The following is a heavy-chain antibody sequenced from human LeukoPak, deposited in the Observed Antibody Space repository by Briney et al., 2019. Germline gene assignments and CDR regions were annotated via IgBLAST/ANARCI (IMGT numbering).Heavy chain of an antibody. Sequence: ASVKVSCKASGYTFTGYYMYWVRQAPGQGLEWMGRINPNSGGTNYAQKFQGRVTMTRDTSISTAYMELSRLRSDDTAVYYCARDSRIAVAEGGMDVWGQGTTVTVSS. V-gene: IGHV1-2*06. CDR1: GYTFTGYY. CDR2: INPNSGGT. D-gene: IGHD6-19*01. CDR3: ARDSRIAVAEGGMDV. J-gene: IGHJ6*02.